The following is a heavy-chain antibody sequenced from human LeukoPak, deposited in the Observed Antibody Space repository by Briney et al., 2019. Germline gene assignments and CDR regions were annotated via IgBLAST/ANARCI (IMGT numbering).Heavy chain of an antibody. CDR1: GDSVSSLNGA. CDR3: ARDVGNSGWYTFDY. D-gene: IGHD6-19*01. V-gene: IGHV6-1*01. Sequence: SQTLSVTCAISGDSVSSLNGAWNWIRQSPSRGLEWLGRTYYRSKWYTDYAASMKGRISINADTSKNQFSLQLNPVAPEDTAVYYCARDVGNSGWYTFDYWGQGTLVTVSS. J-gene: IGHJ4*02. CDR2: TYYRSKWYT.